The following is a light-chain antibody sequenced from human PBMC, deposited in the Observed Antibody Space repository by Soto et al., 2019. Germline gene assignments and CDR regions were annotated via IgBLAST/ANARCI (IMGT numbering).Light chain of an antibody. Sequence: EIVLTQSPGTLSLSPGERATLSCRASQSVSSSYLAWYQQKPGQAPRLLIYGASSRATGIPDRFSGSGSGTDVTLTISRLEPEDFAVYYCQQYGSSPRTYTFGQGTKLEIK. J-gene: IGKJ2*01. CDR2: GAS. V-gene: IGKV3-20*01. CDR3: QQYGSSPRTYT. CDR1: QSVSSSY.